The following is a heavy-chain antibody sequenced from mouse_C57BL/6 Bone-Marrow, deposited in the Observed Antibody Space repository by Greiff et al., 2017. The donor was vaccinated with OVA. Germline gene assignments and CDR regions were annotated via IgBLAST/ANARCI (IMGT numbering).Heavy chain of an antibody. V-gene: IGHV14-4*01. CDR2: IDPENGDT. J-gene: IGHJ4*01. CDR1: GFNIKDDY. CDR3: TTCGNYVWYYAMDY. Sequence: VQLQQSGAELVRPGASVKLSCTASGFNIKDDYMHWVKQRPEQGLEWIGWIDPENGDTEYASKFQGKATITADTSSNTAYLQLSSLTSEDTAVYYCTTCGNYVWYYAMDYWGQGTSVTGSS. D-gene: IGHD2-1*01.